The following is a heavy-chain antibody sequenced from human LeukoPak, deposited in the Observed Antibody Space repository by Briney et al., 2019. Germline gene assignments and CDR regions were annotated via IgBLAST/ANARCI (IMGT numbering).Heavy chain of an antibody. CDR2: ISCDGSNK. CDR1: GFTFSSYA. CDR3: ARGHYYDSSGPGY. Sequence: GGSLRLSCAASGFTFSSYAMHWVRQAPGKGLEWVAVISCDGSNKYYADSVKGRFTISRDNSKNTLYLQMNSLRAEDTAVYYCARGHYYDSSGPGYWGQGTLVTVSS. V-gene: IGHV3-30-3*01. J-gene: IGHJ4*02. D-gene: IGHD3-22*01.